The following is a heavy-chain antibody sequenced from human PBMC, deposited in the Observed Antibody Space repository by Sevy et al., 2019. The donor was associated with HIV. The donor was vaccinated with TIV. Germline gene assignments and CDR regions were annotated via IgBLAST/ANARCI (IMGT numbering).Heavy chain of an antibody. CDR1: GYSFIDFG. CDR3: ARDLLAIAGYSSTWSGAY. J-gene: IGHJ4*02. Sequence: ASVKVSCKASGYSFIDFGITWVRQAPGQGLEWMGWIGANNDNANVAQKFQGRVTMTTDTSTSTAYMELRSLKSDDTAVYYCARDLLAIAGYSSTWSGAYWGQGTLVTVSS. CDR2: IGANNDNA. V-gene: IGHV1-18*01. D-gene: IGHD6-13*01.